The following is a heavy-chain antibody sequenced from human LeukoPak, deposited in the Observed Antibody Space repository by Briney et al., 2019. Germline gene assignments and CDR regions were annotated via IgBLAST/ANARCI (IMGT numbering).Heavy chain of an antibody. D-gene: IGHD3-22*01. CDR2: IIRMSGTT. CDR3: AGTISSGYYSEYFKE. J-gene: IGHJ1*01. Sequence: ASVKVSCKASGGTFSSYGVSWVRQVPGHGLEWMGRIIRMSGTTNYAQNFQGRVTITADKSTRTAYMELSSLRSDDTAMYYCAGTISSGYYSEYFKEWGQGTLITVPS. CDR1: GGTFSSYG. V-gene: IGHV1-69*06.